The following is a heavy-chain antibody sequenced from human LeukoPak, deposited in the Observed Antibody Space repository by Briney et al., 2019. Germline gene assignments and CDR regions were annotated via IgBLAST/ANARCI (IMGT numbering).Heavy chain of an antibody. CDR2: INHSGST. J-gene: IGHJ5*02. CDR3: ARSGGFRFLEWLLSPTQNWFDP. CDR1: GGSFSGYY. D-gene: IGHD3-3*01. V-gene: IGHV4-34*01. Sequence: SETLSLTCAVYGGSFSGYYWSWIRQPPGKGLEWIGEINHSGSTNYNPSLKSRVTISVDTSKNQFSLKLSSVTAADTAVYYRARSGGFRFLEWLLSPTQNWFDPWGQGTLVTVSS.